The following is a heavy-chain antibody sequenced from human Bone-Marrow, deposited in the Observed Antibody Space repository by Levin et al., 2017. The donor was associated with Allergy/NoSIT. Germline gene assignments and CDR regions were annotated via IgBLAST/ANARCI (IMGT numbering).Heavy chain of an antibody. CDR3: VRGGHDYGVPKTAAYYYYGVDV. CDR2: ITSSSTAI. Sequence: PGGSLRLSCAASGFSIGDYYMGWIRQAPGKGLEWVADITSSSTAIFYGDSVKGRFTISRDNAKNSVTLQMNTLRVGDTAVYYCVRGGHDYGVPKTAAYYYYGVDVWGQGTTVTVSS. D-gene: IGHD4-17*01. V-gene: IGHV3-11*01. CDR1: GFSIGDYY. J-gene: IGHJ6*02.